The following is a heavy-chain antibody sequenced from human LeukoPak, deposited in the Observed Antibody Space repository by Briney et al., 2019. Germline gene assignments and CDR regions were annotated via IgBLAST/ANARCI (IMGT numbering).Heavy chain of an antibody. CDR2: ITGSGGST. CDR1: GFTFSSYV. D-gene: IGHD6-13*01. CDR3: AKDKGSSWPKNWFDP. J-gene: IGHJ5*02. Sequence: GGSLRLSCAASGFTFSSYVMSWVRQAPGKGLEWVSAITGSGGSTYYADSVKGRFTISRDNSKNTLYLQMNSLRAEDTAIYYCAKDKGSSWPKNWFDPWGQGTLVTVSS. V-gene: IGHV3-23*01.